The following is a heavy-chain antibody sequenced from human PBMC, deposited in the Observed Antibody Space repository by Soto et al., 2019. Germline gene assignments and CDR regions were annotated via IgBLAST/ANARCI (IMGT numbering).Heavy chain of an antibody. J-gene: IGHJ6*03. V-gene: IGHV4-39*01. D-gene: IGHD1-1*01. CDR1: GGSISSSSYY. CDR3: ARPTRNHYYYYMDV. CDR2: IYYSGST. Sequence: SETLSLTCTVSGGSISSSSYYWGWIRQPPGKGLEWIGSIYYSGSTYYNPSLKSRVTISVDTSKNQFSLKLSSVTAADTAVYYCARPTRNHYYYYMDVWGKGTTVTVSS.